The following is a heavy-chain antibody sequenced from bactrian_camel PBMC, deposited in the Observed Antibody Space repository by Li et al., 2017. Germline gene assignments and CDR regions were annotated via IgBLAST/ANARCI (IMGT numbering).Heavy chain of an antibody. CDR2: MNTEGHR. J-gene: IGHJ4*01. Sequence: HVQLVESGGGSVQAGGSLTLSCSASTPVACMGWFRQVPGKDPQEVALMNTEGHRRYSPSVEGRFTISRGSADNTLVLEMTSLTPEDSATYYCAADGDRYQCYWRSVTKYKILAQGTQVTVS. D-gene: IGHD1*01. V-gene: IGHV3S53*01. CDR1: TPVAC.